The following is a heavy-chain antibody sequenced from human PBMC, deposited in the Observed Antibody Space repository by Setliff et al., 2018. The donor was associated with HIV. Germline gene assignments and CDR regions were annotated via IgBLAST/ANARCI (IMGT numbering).Heavy chain of an antibody. V-gene: IGHV4-31*03. Sequence: PSETLSLTCSVSGGSINSGHYYWSWIRHHPGKGLEWIGYIYYTGSTYFNPSLKSRVTLSIDTSKNQFSLNVNSVTAADTAVYYCARTPSRGGFDYWGQGTLVTVSS. D-gene: IGHD3-16*01. CDR2: IYYTGST. CDR1: GGSINSGHYY. J-gene: IGHJ4*02. CDR3: ARTPSRGGFDY.